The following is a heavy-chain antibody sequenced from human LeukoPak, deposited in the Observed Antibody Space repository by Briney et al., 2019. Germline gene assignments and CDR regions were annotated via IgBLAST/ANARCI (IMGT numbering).Heavy chain of an antibody. CDR2: INWNGGST. Sequence: PGGSLRLSCAASGFTFDDYGMSWVRQAPGKGLEWVSGINWNGGSTGYADSVKGRFTISRDNAKNSLYLQMNSLRAEDTALYYCARAAAAFAYCYYMDVWGKGTTVTVSS. CDR1: GFTFDDYG. V-gene: IGHV3-20*04. CDR3: ARAAAAFAYCYYMDV. J-gene: IGHJ6*03. D-gene: IGHD6-13*01.